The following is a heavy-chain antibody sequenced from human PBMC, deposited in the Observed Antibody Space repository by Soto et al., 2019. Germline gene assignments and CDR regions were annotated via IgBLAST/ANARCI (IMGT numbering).Heavy chain of an antibody. J-gene: IGHJ5*02. CDR1: GGSISSGGYY. Sequence: ASETLSLTCTVSGGSISSGGYYWSWIRQHPGKGLEWIGYIYYSGSTYYNPSLKSRVTISVDTSKNQFSLKLSSVTAADTAVYYCARERGSGSYYNSAWGQGTLVTVSS. CDR3: ARERGSGSYYNSA. V-gene: IGHV4-31*03. CDR2: IYYSGST. D-gene: IGHD3-10*01.